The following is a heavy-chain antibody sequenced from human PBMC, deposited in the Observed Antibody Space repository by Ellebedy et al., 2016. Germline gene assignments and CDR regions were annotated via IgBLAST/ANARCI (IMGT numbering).Heavy chain of an antibody. CDR2: ISAGGDIT. D-gene: IGHD6-19*01. J-gene: IGHJ4*02. V-gene: IGHV3-23*01. CDR1: GFTFRNFF. Sequence: GESLKISXVASGFTFRNFFMSWVRQAPGGGLEWVSTISAGGDITFSADSVKGRFTISRDSSKNTLYLQMNSLRTDDTAVYFCARNGAVADFDYWGQGTLVTVSS. CDR3: ARNGAVADFDY.